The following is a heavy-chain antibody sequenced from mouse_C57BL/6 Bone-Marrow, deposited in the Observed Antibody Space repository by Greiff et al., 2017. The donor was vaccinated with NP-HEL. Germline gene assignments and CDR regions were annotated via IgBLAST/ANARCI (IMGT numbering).Heavy chain of an antibody. CDR3: ARTGFYFDY. D-gene: IGHD4-1*01. V-gene: IGHV1-55*01. Sequence: QVQLQQPGAELVKPGASVKMSCKASGYTFTSYWITWVKQRPEQGLEWIGDIYPGSGSTNYNEKFKSKATLTVETSASTAYMQLSSLTSEDSSVYSCARTGFYFDYWGQGTTLTVSS. CDR1: GYTFTSYW. J-gene: IGHJ2*01. CDR2: IYPGSGST.